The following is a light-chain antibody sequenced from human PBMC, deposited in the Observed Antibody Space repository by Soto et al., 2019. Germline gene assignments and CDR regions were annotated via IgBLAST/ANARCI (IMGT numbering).Light chain of an antibody. CDR1: QGIDTY. CDR2: AAS. V-gene: IGKV1-27*01. Sequence: DIQMTQSPSSLSASVGDRVTITCRASQGIDTYLAWYQQKPGQVPKLLIYAASTLQSGVQSRFSGSGSGTDFTLTISSLQPEDVATYFCQKYTRAPFTCGHGTKVDIK. J-gene: IGKJ3*01. CDR3: QKYTRAPFT.